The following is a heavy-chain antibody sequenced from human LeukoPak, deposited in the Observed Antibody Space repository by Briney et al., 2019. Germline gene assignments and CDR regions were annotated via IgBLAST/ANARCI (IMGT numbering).Heavy chain of an antibody. CDR2: IYHSGST. Sequence: PSETPSLTCAVSGGSISSGGYSWSWIRQPPGKGLEWIGYIYHSGSTYYNPSLKSRVTISVDRSKNQFSLKLSSVTAADTAVYYCARGGGDYFDYWGQGTLVTVSS. J-gene: IGHJ4*02. V-gene: IGHV4-30-2*01. D-gene: IGHD3-16*01. CDR3: ARGGGDYFDY. CDR1: GGSISSGGYS.